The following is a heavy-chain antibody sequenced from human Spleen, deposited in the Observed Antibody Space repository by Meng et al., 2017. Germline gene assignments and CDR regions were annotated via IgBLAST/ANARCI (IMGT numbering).Heavy chain of an antibody. V-gene: IGHV4-39*07. D-gene: IGHD6-13*01. J-gene: IGHJ1*01. CDR2: INHSGST. CDR1: GGSISSGSYY. Sequence: QGQLQESGPGLVNPSQTLSLTCTVSGGSISSGSYYWSWIRQPPGKGLEWIGEINHSGSTNYNPSLKSRVTISVDTSKNQFSLKLSSVTAADTAVYYCARLYNSRWNAAEYFQHWGQGTLVTVSS. CDR3: ARLYNSRWNAAEYFQH.